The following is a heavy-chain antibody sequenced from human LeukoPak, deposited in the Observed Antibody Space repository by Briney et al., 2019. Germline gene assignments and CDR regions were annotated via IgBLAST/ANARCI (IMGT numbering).Heavy chain of an antibody. J-gene: IGHJ4*02. CDR1: GFTFSSYS. CDR3: AKKAYCSGGSCYPHAGLDY. Sequence: GGSLRLSCAASGFTFSSYSMNWVRQAPGKGLEWVSTIRISGDSTYYADSVKGRFTISRDNSKNTLYLQMNSLRAEYTAVYYCAKKAYCSGGSCYPHAGLDYWGQGTLVTVSS. D-gene: IGHD2-15*01. V-gene: IGHV3-23*01. CDR2: IRISGDST.